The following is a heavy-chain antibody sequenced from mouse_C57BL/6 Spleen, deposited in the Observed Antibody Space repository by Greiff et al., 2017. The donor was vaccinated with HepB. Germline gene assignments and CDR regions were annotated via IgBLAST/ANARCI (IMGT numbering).Heavy chain of an antibody. D-gene: IGHD1-1*01. V-gene: IGHV3-6*01. J-gene: IGHJ3*01. CDR1: GYSITSGYY. Sequence: EVKLQESGPGLVKPSQSLSLTCSVTGYSITSGYYWNWIRQFPGNKLEWMGYISYDGSNNYNPSLKNRISITRDTSKNQFFLKLNSVTTEDTATYYCARDHDYYGSTSFAYWGQGTLVTVSA. CDR3: ARDHDYYGSTSFAY. CDR2: ISYDGSN.